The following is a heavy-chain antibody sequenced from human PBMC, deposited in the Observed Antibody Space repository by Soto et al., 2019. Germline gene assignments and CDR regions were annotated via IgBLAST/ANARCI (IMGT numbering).Heavy chain of an antibody. J-gene: IGHJ3*02. V-gene: IGHV1-8*01. CDR2: MNPNSGNT. CDR1: GYTFTSYD. CDR3: ARALKGGDAFDI. D-gene: IGHD2-15*01. Sequence: QVQLVQSGAEVKKPGASVKVSCKASGYTFTSYDINWVRQATGQGLEWMGWMNPNSGNTGYAQKFQGRGTMNRNTSISTAYMELSRRRSEDTAVYYCARALKGGDAFDIWGQGTMVTVSS.